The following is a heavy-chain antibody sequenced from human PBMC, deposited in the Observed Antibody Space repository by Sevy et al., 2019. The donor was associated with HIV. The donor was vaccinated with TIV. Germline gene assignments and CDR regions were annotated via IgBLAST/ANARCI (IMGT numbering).Heavy chain of an antibody. CDR3: AREGGVATTGDHDAFDI. D-gene: IGHD7-27*01. V-gene: IGHV1-69*13. Sequence: ASVKVSCKASGDTFSTYGLSWVRQAPGQGLEWMGGIIPIFGTPNYAQKFQGRVTITADESASTAYMELSSLRSEDAALYYCAREGGVATTGDHDAFDIWGHGTLVTVSS. CDR1: GDTFSTYG. J-gene: IGHJ3*02. CDR2: IIPIFGTP.